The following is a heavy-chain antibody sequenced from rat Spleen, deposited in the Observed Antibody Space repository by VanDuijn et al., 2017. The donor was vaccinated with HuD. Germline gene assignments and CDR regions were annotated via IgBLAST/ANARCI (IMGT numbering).Heavy chain of an antibody. CDR1: GFTFNNYG. CDR2: IIYDGTRT. V-gene: IGHV5-29*01. Sequence: EVQLVESGGGLVQPGRSLKLSCAASGFTFNNYGMAWVRQAPTKGLEWVATIIYDGTRTYYRDSVKGRFTISRDNAKSTLSLQMDSLRSEDTATYYCARRHYGYTDYFDYWGQGVMVTVSS. J-gene: IGHJ2*01. CDR3: ARRHYGYTDYFDY. D-gene: IGHD1-9*01.